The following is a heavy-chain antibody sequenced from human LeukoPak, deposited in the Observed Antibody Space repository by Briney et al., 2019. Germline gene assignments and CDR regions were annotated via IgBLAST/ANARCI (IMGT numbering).Heavy chain of an antibody. CDR3: ARRSRTIYYYGMDV. D-gene: IGHD3-3*01. CDR1: GYTFISYG. J-gene: IGHJ6*02. Sequence: ASVKVSCKASGYTFISYGISWVRQAPGQGLEWMGWISAYSGNTNYAQKLQGRVTMTTDTSTSTAYMELRSLRSDDTAVYYCARRSRTIYYYGMDVWGQGTTVTVSS. CDR2: ISAYSGNT. V-gene: IGHV1-18*01.